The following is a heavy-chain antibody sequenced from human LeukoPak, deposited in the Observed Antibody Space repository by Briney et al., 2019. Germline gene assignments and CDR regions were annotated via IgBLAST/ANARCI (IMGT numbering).Heavy chain of an antibody. CDR3: SGENGAYSPFGY. CDR1: GGSISNTNW. J-gene: IGHJ4*02. Sequence: SGTLSLTCGVSGGSISNTNWWSWVRQPPGQGLEWIGEISLTGLTHYNPSLESRVTVSLEKSKNQLSPNLTPVTAADTAVYYCSGENGAYSPFGYWGQGTLVTVLS. V-gene: IGHV4-4*02. D-gene: IGHD2-15*01. CDR2: ISLTGLT.